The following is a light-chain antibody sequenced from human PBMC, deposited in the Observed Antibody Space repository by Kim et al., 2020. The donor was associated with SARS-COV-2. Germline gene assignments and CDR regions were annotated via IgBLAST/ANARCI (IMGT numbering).Light chain of an antibody. Sequence: ASVGDRVTITCRTSQDISNYFNWYQHRPGKAPTLLVYGATTLQSGVPSRFSGSGSGTDFSLTLSSLQPEDSATYYCQQSYTEPWTFGQGTKVDIK. CDR1: QDISNY. CDR2: GAT. V-gene: IGKV1-39*01. J-gene: IGKJ2*02. CDR3: QQSYTEPWT.